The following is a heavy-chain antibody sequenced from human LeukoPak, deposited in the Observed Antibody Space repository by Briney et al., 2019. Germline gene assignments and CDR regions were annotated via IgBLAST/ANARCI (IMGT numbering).Heavy chain of an antibody. D-gene: IGHD3-16*01. CDR1: GGTFSSYA. Sequence: ASVKVSCKASGGTFSSYAISWVRQAPGQGLEWMGGIIPIFGTANYAQKFQGRVTITTDESTSTAYVELSSLRSEDTAVYYCARLGDYVWGSYGYFDYWGQGTLVTVSS. CDR3: ARLGDYVWGSYGYFDY. J-gene: IGHJ4*02. V-gene: IGHV1-69*05. CDR2: IIPIFGTA.